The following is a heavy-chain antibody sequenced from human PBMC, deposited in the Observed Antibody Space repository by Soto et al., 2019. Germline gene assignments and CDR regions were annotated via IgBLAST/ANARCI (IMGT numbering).Heavy chain of an antibody. CDR1: GFTVNSYA. CDR3: AEDRRGPTLYAFEI. J-gene: IGHJ3*02. Sequence: EVQLLESGGGLVQPGGSLRLSCAASGFTVNSYAMSWVRQAPGKGLEWVSVITGGGGSTLYANSVKGRFTIARDNSKNRLYLQINSLRAADPAVYYCAEDRRGPTLYAFEIWRQGTMVTVSS. V-gene: IGHV3-23*01. CDR2: ITGGGGST.